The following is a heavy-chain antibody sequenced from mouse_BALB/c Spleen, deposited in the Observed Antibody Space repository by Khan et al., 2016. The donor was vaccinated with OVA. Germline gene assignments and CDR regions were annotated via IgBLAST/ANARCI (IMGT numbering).Heavy chain of an antibody. CDR3: ARSPDGNFAY. J-gene: IGHJ3*01. V-gene: IGHV5-9-3*01. Sequence: EVQGVESGGGLVKPGGSLKLSCAASGFTFSTYAMSWVRQTPEKRLEWVATISSDGDYTYYPDNVTGRFTISRDNAKNTLYLQMSSLRSEDTAMYYCARSPDGNFAYWGQGTLVTVSA. CDR2: ISSDGDYT. D-gene: IGHD2-1*01. CDR1: GFTFSTYA.